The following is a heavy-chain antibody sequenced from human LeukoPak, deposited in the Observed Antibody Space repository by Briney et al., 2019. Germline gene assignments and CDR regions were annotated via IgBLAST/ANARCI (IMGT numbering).Heavy chain of an antibody. CDR3: EVGAGSGSFDY. CDR1: GFTVSSNY. D-gene: IGHD3-10*01. V-gene: IGHV3-66*02. CDR2: IYSGGST. J-gene: IGHJ4*02. Sequence: GGSLRLSCAASGFTVSSNYMSWVRQAPGEGLEWVSVIYSGGSTYYADSVKGRFTISRDNSKNTLYLQMNSLRAEDTAVYYCEVGAGSGSFDYWGQGTLVTVSS.